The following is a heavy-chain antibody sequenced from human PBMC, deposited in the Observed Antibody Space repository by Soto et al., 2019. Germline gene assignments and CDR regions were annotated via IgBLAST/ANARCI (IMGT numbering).Heavy chain of an antibody. Sequence: GGSLRLSCAASGFTFSSYAMSWVRQAPGKGLEWVSAISGSGSTTSYANSVRGRFTISRDNAENTLYLQMNSLRAEDTAVYYCVSGYCSGATCFYWGQGTLVTVSS. CDR3: VSGYCSGATCFY. CDR2: ISGSGSTT. D-gene: IGHD2-15*01. V-gene: IGHV3-23*01. CDR1: GFTFSSYA. J-gene: IGHJ4*02.